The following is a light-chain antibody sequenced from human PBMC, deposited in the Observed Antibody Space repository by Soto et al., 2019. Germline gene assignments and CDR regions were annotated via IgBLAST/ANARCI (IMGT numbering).Light chain of an antibody. Sequence: DIVMTQSPATLSVSPGERATLSCRASESVSDNLAWYQQRRGQAPRLLIFGASTRATGIPARFSGSGSGTGFTLTISSLQSEDFAVYYCQQYNSWPPKWTFGQGTKV. V-gene: IGKV3-15*01. CDR1: ESVSDN. J-gene: IGKJ1*01. CDR3: QQYNSWPPKWT. CDR2: GAS.